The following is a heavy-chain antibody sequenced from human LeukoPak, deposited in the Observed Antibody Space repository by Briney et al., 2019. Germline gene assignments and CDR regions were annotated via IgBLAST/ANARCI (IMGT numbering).Heavy chain of an antibody. J-gene: IGHJ5*02. CDR1: GGSISSHY. CDR2: LYNSGST. V-gene: IGHV4-59*08. CDR3: TRHDASGSSP. Sequence: SETLSLTCTVSGGSISSHYWNWIRQPPGKGLEWIGYLYNSGSTKYNPSLTSRVTISVDTSKNQFSLKLTSVTAADTAVYYCTRHDASGSSPWGQGTLVTVSS. D-gene: IGHD3-10*01.